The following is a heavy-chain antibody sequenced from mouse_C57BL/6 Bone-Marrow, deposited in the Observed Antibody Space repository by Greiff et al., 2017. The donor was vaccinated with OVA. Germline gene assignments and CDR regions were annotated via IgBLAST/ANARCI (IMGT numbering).Heavy chain of an antibody. Sequence: VKLQQPGAELVKPGASVKLSCKASGYTFTSYWMQWVKQRPGQGLEWIGEIDPSDSYTNYNQKFKGKATLTVDTSSSTAYMQLSSLTSEDSAVYYCARFLITTVVHWYFDVWGTGTTVTVSS. CDR2: IDPSDSYT. CDR3: ARFLITTVVHWYFDV. CDR1: GYTFTSYW. D-gene: IGHD1-1*01. J-gene: IGHJ1*03. V-gene: IGHV1-50*01.